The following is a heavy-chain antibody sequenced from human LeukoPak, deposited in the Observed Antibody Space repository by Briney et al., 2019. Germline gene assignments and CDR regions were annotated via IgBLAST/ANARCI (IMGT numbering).Heavy chain of an antibody. Sequence: GGSLRLSCTASDFMFSSYAMTWVRQAPGKGLEWVAFIRYDGSNKYYADSVKGRFTISRDNSKNTLYLQMNSLRAEDTAVYYCAKDLSPTAAGTHVEWFDPWGQGTLVTVSS. CDR2: IRYDGSNK. V-gene: IGHV3-30*02. J-gene: IGHJ5*02. CDR3: AKDLSPTAAGTHVEWFDP. CDR1: DFMFSSYA. D-gene: IGHD6-13*01.